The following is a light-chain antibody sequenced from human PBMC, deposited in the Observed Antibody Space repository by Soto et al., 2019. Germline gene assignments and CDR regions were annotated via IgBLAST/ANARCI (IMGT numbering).Light chain of an antibody. Sequence: DIQMTQSPSSLSASVGDRVTITCGASQDISSYLAWYQHKPGKVPKVLMYAASTLQPGVPSRFSGGGSGTDFSLTISSLQPEDVATYYCQNYNNAPRTFGQGTKVDIK. CDR2: AAS. CDR1: QDISSY. V-gene: IGKV1-27*01. J-gene: IGKJ1*01. CDR3: QNYNNAPRT.